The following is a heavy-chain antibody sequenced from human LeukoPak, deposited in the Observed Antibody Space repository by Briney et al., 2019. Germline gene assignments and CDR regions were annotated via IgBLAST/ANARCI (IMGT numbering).Heavy chain of an antibody. CDR2: INSGGSSI. CDR1: GLIFSSYE. V-gene: IGHV3-48*03. CDR3: VRDQGTWEYDF. J-gene: IGHJ4*02. Sequence: PGGSLRLSCAASGLIFSSYEMNWVRQAPGKGLEWVSYINSGGSSIYYAVSVRGRFTISRDNAKNSLYLQMNTLRAEDTAVYYCVRDQGTWEYDFWGQGTLVTVSS. D-gene: IGHD1-1*01.